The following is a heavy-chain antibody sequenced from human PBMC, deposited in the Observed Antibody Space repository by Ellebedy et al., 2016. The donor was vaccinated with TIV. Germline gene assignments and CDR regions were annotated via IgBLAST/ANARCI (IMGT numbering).Heavy chain of an antibody. J-gene: IGHJ4*02. CDR1: GYTFTTYG. Sequence: ASVKVSCXASGYTFTTYGITWMRQAPGQGLEWMGWISTFSGNTNYAQKFQGRVTMTTDTSTSTAYMEMRSLRSDDTAVYYCARVMTGNSPYYWGQGTLVTVSS. CDR2: ISTFSGNT. D-gene: IGHD4-23*01. CDR3: ARVMTGNSPYY. V-gene: IGHV1-18*01.